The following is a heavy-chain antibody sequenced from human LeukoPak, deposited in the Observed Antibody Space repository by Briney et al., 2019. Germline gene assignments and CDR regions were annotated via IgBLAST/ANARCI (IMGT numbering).Heavy chain of an antibody. CDR2: IYTSGST. CDR3: ARDRVVPAAHDAFDI. D-gene: IGHD2-2*01. CDR1: GGPISSYY. Sequence: SETLSLTCTVSGGPISSYYWSWIRQPAGKGLEWIGRIYTSGSTNYNPSLKSRVTMSVDTSKNQFSLKLSSVTAADTAVYYCARDRVVPAAHDAFDIWGQGTMVTVSS. J-gene: IGHJ3*02. V-gene: IGHV4-4*07.